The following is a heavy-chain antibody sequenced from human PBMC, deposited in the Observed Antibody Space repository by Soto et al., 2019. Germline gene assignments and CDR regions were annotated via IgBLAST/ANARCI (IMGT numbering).Heavy chain of an antibody. V-gene: IGHV3-11*01. D-gene: IGHD6-19*01. J-gene: IGHJ6*02. CDR2: ISSRDRAM. Sequence: GSLRLPCSASGFTFKDYYMSWIRQAPGRGLEWIAYISSRDRAMYSDSVQGRFIISRDNANSSLFLQMNSLRADDTAVYYCAREMATSGWFQNYYYLGMDVWGQGTTVTVSS. CDR1: GFTFKDYY. CDR3: AREMATSGWFQNYYYLGMDV.